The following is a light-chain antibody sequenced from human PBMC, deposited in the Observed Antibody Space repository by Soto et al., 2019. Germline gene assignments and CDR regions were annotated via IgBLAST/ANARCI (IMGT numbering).Light chain of an antibody. CDR3: QHYNSYSEA. CDR2: KAS. Sequence: TPSPSTLSGSVGDRVTITFRASQTISSWLAWYQQKPGKAPKLLIYKASTLKSGVPSRFSGSGSGTEFTLTISSLQPDDFATYYCQHYNSYSEAFGQGTRWIS. V-gene: IGKV1-5*03. J-gene: IGKJ1*01. CDR1: QTISSW.